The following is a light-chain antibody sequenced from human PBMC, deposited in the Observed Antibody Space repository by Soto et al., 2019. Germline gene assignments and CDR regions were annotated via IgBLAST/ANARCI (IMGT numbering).Light chain of an antibody. Sequence: QSALTQPASVSGSPGQSITISCTGTSSDVGGYNFVSWYQQHPGKAPKLMIFEVSNRPSGVSNRFSGSKSGNTASLTVSGLQAEDEADYYCMCYAGGNNWVFGGGTKLTVL. CDR2: EVS. CDR1: SSDVGGYNF. CDR3: MCYAGGNNWV. J-gene: IGLJ3*02. V-gene: IGLV2-14*01.